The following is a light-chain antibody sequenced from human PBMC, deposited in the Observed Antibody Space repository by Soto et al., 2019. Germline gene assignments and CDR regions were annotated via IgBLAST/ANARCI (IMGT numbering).Light chain of an antibody. V-gene: IGKV2-28*01. CDR1: QSLLHSNGYNY. Sequence: DVVMTQSPLSLPVTPGEPASISCRSSQSLLHSNGYNYLAWFLQKAGQSPQLLIYLASSRASGVPDRFSGSGSGTDFTLEISSVEAEDFAVYYCQQYGSSSWTFGQGTKVDIK. CDR2: LAS. CDR3: QQYGSSSWT. J-gene: IGKJ1*01.